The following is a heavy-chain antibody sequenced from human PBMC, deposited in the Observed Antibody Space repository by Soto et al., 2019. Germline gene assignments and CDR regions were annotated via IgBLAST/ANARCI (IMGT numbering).Heavy chain of an antibody. CDR2: ISFDGSHK. CDR1: TTDV. D-gene: IGHD6-19*01. CDR3: AKGHNSGWYYFDY. J-gene: IGHJ4*02. V-gene: IGHV3-30*18. Sequence: QVQLVESGGGVVQPGRSLRLSCVTTDVVHWVRQASGKGLEWVAVISFDGSHKYYADSVKGRFTISRDNSKNTLYLQMDSLIPEDTAVYYCAKGHNSGWYYFDYWGQGTLVTVSS.